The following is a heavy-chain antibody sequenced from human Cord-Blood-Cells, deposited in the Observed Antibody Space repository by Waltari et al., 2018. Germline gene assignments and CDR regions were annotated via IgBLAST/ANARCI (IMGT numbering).Heavy chain of an antibody. J-gene: IGHJ3*02. Sequence: QLQLQESGPGLVKPSETLSLPCTVSGGSISSSSYYGGWSRQPPGKGLAWIGSIYYSGGTYYNPSLKSRVTISVDTYKSQFSLKLSSVTAADTAVYYCASSTGDDAFDIWGQGTMVTVSS. CDR1: GGSISSSSYY. CDR2: IYYSGGT. CDR3: ASSTGDDAFDI. V-gene: IGHV4-39*01. D-gene: IGHD7-27*01.